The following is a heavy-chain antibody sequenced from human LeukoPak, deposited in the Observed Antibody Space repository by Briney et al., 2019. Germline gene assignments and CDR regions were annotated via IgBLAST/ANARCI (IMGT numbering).Heavy chain of an antibody. Sequence: SETLSLTCAVYGGSFSGYYWSWIRQPPGKGLEWIGEINHSGSTNYNPSLKSRVTISVDTSKNQFSLKLSSVTAADTAVYYCARPKYSSSSGRRGGAFDIWGQGTMVTVSS. D-gene: IGHD6-6*01. CDR2: INHSGST. J-gene: IGHJ3*02. V-gene: IGHV4-34*01. CDR1: GGSFSGYY. CDR3: ARPKYSSSSGRRGGAFDI.